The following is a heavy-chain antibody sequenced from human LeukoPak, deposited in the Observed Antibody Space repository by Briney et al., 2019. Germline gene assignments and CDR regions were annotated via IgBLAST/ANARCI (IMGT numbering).Heavy chain of an antibody. CDR1: GFTFSSSW. CDR2: IKPDGSEK. V-gene: IGHV3-7*01. D-gene: IGHD2-21*02. Sequence: GGSLRLSCAASGFTFSSSWMSWVRQAPGMGLEWVANIKPDGSEKFHVDSVKGRFTISRDNSKSSLSLQMNSLRADDTAVYYCARYGLTAALDFWGQGTLVTVSS. CDR3: ARYGLTAALDF. J-gene: IGHJ4*02.